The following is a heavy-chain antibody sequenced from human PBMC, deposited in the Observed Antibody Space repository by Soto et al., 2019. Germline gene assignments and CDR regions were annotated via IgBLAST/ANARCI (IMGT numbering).Heavy chain of an antibody. Sequence: QVQLQESGPGLVKPSGTLSLTCGVSGDSINNGYWWTWVRQHPGKGLEWIGEKLHSGSTNYNLSLKSRVSISLDKSKNQASLNLSSVTAADTAVYFCASSSGWWRVDVWGHGTTVTFSS. J-gene: IGHJ6*02. CDR1: GDSINNGYW. V-gene: IGHV4-4*02. D-gene: IGHD6-19*01. CDR3: ASSSGWWRVDV. CDR2: KLHSGST.